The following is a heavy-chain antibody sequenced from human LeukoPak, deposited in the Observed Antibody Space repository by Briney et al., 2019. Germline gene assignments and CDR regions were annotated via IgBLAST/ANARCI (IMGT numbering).Heavy chain of an antibody. V-gene: IGHV3-21*01. CDR3: ARDMIKGPPDYLDY. J-gene: IGHJ4*02. D-gene: IGHD3-22*01. CDR2: ISSSSSYI. Sequence: GGSLRLSCAASGFTFSSYSMNWVRQAPGKGLEWVSSISSSSSYIYYADSVKGRFTISRDSSKNTLYLQMNSLRPEESGVYYCARDMIKGPPDYLDYWGQGTLVTVSS. CDR1: GFTFSSYS.